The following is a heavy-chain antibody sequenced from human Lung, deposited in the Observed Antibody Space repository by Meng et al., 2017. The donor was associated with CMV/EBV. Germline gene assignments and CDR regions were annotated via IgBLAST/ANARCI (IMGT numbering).Heavy chain of an antibody. CDR1: GFRFDDYA. V-gene: IGHV3-21*01. Sequence: GESLKISCTASGFRFDDYAMHWVRQPPGKGLEWVSTISSSSSFISYVDSVKGRFTISRDNAENSLYLHMNGLRAEDTAVYFCARESSGSFVLDVWGQGTTVTVSS. D-gene: IGHD3-22*01. CDR3: ARESSGSFVLDV. J-gene: IGHJ6*02. CDR2: ISSSSSFI.